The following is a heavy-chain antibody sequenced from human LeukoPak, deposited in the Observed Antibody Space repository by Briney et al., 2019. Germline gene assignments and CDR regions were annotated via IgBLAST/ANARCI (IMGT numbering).Heavy chain of an antibody. CDR2: INHSGST. Sequence: SETLSLTCAVYGGSFSGYYWSWIRQLPGKGLEWIGEINHSGSTNYNPSLKSRVTISVDTSKNQFSLKLSSVTAADTAVYYCARGSEYYYDSSGYYFDYWGQGTLVTVSS. CDR1: GGSFSGYY. CDR3: ARGSEYYYDSSGYYFDY. J-gene: IGHJ4*02. D-gene: IGHD3-22*01. V-gene: IGHV4-34*01.